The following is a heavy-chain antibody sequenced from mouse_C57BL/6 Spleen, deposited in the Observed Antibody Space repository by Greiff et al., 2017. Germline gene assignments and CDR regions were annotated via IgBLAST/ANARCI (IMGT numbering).Heavy chain of an antibody. D-gene: IGHD1-1*01. CDR3: ARSCYGSSYWYFDV. CDR2: INPNNGGT. Sequence: VQLQQSGPELVKPGASVKISCKASGYTFTDYYMNWVKQSHGKSLEWIGDINPNNGGTSYNQKFKGKATLTVDKSSSTAYMELRSLTSEDSAVYYCARSCYGSSYWYFDVWGTGTTVTVSS. J-gene: IGHJ1*03. CDR1: GYTFTDYY. V-gene: IGHV1-26*01.